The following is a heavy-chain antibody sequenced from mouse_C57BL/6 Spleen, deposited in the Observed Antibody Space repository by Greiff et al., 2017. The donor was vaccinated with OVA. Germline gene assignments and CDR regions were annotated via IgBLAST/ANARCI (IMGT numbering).Heavy chain of an antibody. CDR3: ARYSDYGSSYLDD. V-gene: IGHV1-50*01. CDR1: GYTFTSYW. D-gene: IGHD1-1*01. CDR2: IDPSDSYT. J-gene: IGHJ2*01. Sequence: VQLQQPGAELVKPGASVKLSCKASGYTFTSYWMQWVKQRPGQGLEWIGEIDPSDSYTNYNQKFKGKATLTVDTSSSPAYMQLSSLTSEVSAVYYCARYSDYGSSYLDDWGKGTTLTVSS.